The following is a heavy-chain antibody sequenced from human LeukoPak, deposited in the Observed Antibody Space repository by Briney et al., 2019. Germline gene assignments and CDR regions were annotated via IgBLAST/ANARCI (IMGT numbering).Heavy chain of an antibody. Sequence: GGSLRLSCAVSGLMFSQHTMSWVRQAPGKRLEWVSSINGSGDATRYADSVMGRFTISRNNAKNTLSLQMNSLRAEDTAVYYCAKSDCASDGCKLLNYWGQGTLVTASS. CDR2: INGSGDAT. J-gene: IGHJ4*02. V-gene: IGHV3-23*01. CDR1: GLMFSQHT. CDR3: AKSDCASDGCKLLNY. D-gene: IGHD3-10*01.